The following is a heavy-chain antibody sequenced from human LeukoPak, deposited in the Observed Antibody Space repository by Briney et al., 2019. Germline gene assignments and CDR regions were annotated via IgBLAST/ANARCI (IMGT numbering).Heavy chain of an antibody. CDR3: ASRPGYSSSWYYFDY. CDR2: IHPGASND. J-gene: IGHJ4*02. V-gene: IGHV5-51*01. Sequence: GESLKISCKGSGYSFTSYWIVWVRQLPGKGLEWMGIIHPGASNDRYSPSFEGQVTISADKSISTAYLQWSSLKASDTAMYYCASRPGYSSSWYYFDYWGQGTLVTVSS. D-gene: IGHD6-13*01. CDR1: GYSFTSYW.